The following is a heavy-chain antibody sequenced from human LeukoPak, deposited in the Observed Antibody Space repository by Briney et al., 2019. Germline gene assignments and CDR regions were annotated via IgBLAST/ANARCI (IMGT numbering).Heavy chain of an antibody. D-gene: IGHD5-18*01. CDR3: ARVPGYGQGYFDY. Sequence: GGSLRLSCAASGFTFSSYAMSWVRQAPGKGLEWVSAISGSGGSTYYADSVKGRFTISRDNSKNTLYLQMNSLRAEDTAVYYCARVPGYGQGYFDYWGQGTLVTVSS. CDR1: GFTFSSYA. J-gene: IGHJ4*02. CDR2: ISGSGGST. V-gene: IGHV3-23*01.